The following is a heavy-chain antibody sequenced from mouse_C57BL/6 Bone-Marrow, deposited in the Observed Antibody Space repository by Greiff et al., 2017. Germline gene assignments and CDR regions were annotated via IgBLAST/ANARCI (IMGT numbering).Heavy chain of an antibody. J-gene: IGHJ4*01. CDR2: IYPGNSDT. Sequence: VQLQQSGTVLARPGASVKMSCKTSGYTFTTYWMHWVKQRPGQGLEWIGAIYPGNSDTSYNQKVKGKAKLTAVTSASTAYMESSSLTNEDSAVYYGTRVGIDSAGYYAMDYWGQGTSVTVSS. CDR3: TRVGIDSAGYYAMDY. D-gene: IGHD3-2*02. CDR1: GYTFTTYW. V-gene: IGHV1-5*01.